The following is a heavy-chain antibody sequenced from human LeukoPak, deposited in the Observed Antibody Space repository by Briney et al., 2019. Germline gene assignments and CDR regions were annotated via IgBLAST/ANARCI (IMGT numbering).Heavy chain of an antibody. Sequence: SETLSLTCAASGYSISSGYYWSWIRQPPGKGLEWIGYIYYSGSTNYNPSLKGRVTISVDTSKNQFSLKLSSVTAADTAVYYCARDYYGSGSHYTPPADWGQGTLVTVSS. CDR2: IYYSGST. D-gene: IGHD3-10*01. V-gene: IGHV4-38-2*02. CDR3: ARDYYGSGSHYTPPAD. J-gene: IGHJ4*02. CDR1: GYSISSGYY.